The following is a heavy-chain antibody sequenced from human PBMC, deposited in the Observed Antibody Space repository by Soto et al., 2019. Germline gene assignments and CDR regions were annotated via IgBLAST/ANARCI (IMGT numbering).Heavy chain of an antibody. Sequence: GGSLRLSSTASGFTFSSYAMSWVRQAPGKGLEWVSAISGSGGSTYYADSVKGRFTISRDNSKNTLYLQMNSLRAEDTAVYYCAKDRGSTIFGVVITYFDYWGQGTLVTVSS. J-gene: IGHJ4*02. D-gene: IGHD3-3*01. CDR3: AKDRGSTIFGVVITYFDY. CDR1: GFTFSSYA. V-gene: IGHV3-23*01. CDR2: ISGSGGST.